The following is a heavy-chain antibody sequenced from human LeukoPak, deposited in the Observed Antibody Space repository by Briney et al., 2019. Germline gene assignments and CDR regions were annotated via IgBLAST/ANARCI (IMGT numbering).Heavy chain of an antibody. J-gene: IGHJ4*02. CDR1: GFIFSSYA. CDR3: AKVVGDSSGFPFDY. Sequence: GGSLRLSCAASGFIFSSYAMSWVRQAPGKGLEWVSAISGSGGSTYYADSVKGRFTISRDNSKNTLYLQMNSLRAEDTAVYYCAKVVGDSSGFPFDYWGQGTLVTVSS. D-gene: IGHD3-22*01. V-gene: IGHV3-23*01. CDR2: ISGSGGST.